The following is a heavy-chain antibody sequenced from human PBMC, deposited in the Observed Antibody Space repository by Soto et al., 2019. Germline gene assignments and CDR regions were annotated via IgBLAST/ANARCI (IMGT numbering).Heavy chain of an antibody. CDR3: AKEVEDYGSGSYYNGY. J-gene: IGHJ4*02. Sequence: PGGSLRLSCAASGFTFSSYAMSWVRQAPGKGLEWVSAISGSGSSTYYADSVKGRFTISRDNSKNTLYLQMNSLRAEDTAVYYCAKEVEDYGSGSYYNGYWGQGTLVTVSS. V-gene: IGHV3-23*01. D-gene: IGHD3-10*01. CDR1: GFTFSSYA. CDR2: ISGSGSST.